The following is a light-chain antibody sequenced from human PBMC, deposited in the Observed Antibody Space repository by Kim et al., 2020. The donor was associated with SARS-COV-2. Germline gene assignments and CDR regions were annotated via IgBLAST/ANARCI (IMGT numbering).Light chain of an antibody. J-gene: IGKJ2*01. CDR3: QQYGTSPL. Sequence: SLSPAEVANLSCRSSNSVSINYLAWYQQQPGQAPRLLISGASSRATGNPDRFSGSGSGTEFTLTISRLEPEDSALYYCQQYGTSPLFGQGTNLEI. CDR1: NSVSINY. CDR2: GAS. V-gene: IGKV3-20*01.